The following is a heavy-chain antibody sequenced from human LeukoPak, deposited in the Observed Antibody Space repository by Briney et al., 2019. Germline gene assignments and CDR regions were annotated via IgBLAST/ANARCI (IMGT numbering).Heavy chain of an antibody. CDR1: VGSISSSSYY. J-gene: IGHJ4*02. D-gene: IGHD3-10*01. Sequence: SETLSLTCAVSVGSISSSSYYWGWICQPPGKGLEWIGNIYYSGSTFYNPSRKSQVTISVNTSKNHFSLKLSSVTAADTAVYYCARLTEEYYGSGRDIQMIDYWGQGTLVTVSS. CDR2: IYYSGST. V-gene: IGHV4-39*02. CDR3: ARLTEEYYGSGRDIQMIDY.